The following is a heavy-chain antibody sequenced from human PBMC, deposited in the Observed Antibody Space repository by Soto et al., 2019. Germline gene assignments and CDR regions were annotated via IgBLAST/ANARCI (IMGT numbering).Heavy chain of an antibody. D-gene: IGHD1-1*01. Sequence: GESLKISCKGSGYSFTSYWISWVRQMPGKGLEWMGRIDPSDSYTNYSPSFQGHVTISADKSISTAYLQWSSLKASDTAMYYCARYNPFVYYYGMDVWGQGATVTVSS. CDR3: ARYNPFVYYYGMDV. V-gene: IGHV5-10-1*01. J-gene: IGHJ6*02. CDR2: IDPSDSYT. CDR1: GYSFTSYW.